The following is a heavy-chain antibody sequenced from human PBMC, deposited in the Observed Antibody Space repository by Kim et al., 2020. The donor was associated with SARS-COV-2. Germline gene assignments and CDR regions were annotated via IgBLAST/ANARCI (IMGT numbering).Heavy chain of an antibody. J-gene: IGHJ4*02. CDR3: ARLSDMATIRYYFDY. V-gene: IGHV4-39*01. CDR2: IYYSGST. D-gene: IGHD5-12*01. CDR1: GGSISSSSYY. Sequence: SETLSLTCTVSGGSISSSSYYWGWIRQPPGKGLEWIGSIYYSGSTYYNTSLKIRVTISVDTSKNQFSLKLSSVTAADTAVYYCARLSDMATIRYYFDYWGQGTLVTVSS.